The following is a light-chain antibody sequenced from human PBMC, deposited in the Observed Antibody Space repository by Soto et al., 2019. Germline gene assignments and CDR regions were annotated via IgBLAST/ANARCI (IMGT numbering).Light chain of an antibody. CDR1: DILSSGF. J-gene: IGKJ5*01. V-gene: IGKV3-20*01. Sequence: EIVLTQSPGILSLSPGERATLSCRANDILSSGFLAWYQQRRGQAHRLLIYGASTRATGIPDRFSGGGSETDFILTISRVEPEEFAMYYCQHYENSPITFGPGTRLEIK. CDR2: GAS. CDR3: QHYENSPIT.